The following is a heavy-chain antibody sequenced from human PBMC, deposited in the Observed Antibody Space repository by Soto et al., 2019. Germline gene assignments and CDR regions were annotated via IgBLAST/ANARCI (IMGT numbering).Heavy chain of an antibody. Sequence: ASVKVSCKASGYTFTSYGLNWVRQAPGQGLEWMGWISAYNDNTYYAQKVQGRVILTIGTSTSTGSMELRSLISDDTAVYYCARGQIQSDFDYWGQGSMVTVYS. J-gene: IGHJ4*02. D-gene: IGHD3-3*01. V-gene: IGHV1-18*04. CDR2: ISAYNDNT. CDR3: ARGQIQSDFDY. CDR1: GYTFTSYG.